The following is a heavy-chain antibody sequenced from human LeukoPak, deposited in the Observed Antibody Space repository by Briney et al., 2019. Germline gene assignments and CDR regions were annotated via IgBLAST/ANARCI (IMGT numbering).Heavy chain of an antibody. J-gene: IGHJ3*02. D-gene: IGHD2-8*01. V-gene: IGHV3-21*01. Sequence: PGGSLRLSCAASGFTFSSYSMNWVRQAPGKGLEWVSSISISSRYIYYADSAKGRFSISRDNAKNSLYLQMNSLRAEDTAVYYCARVRFMPGMVRDASDIWGQGTMVTVSS. CDR3: ARVRFMPGMVRDASDI. CDR2: ISISSRYI. CDR1: GFTFSSYS.